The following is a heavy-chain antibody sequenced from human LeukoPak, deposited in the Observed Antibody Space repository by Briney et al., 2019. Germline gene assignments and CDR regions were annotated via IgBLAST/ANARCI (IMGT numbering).Heavy chain of an antibody. CDR1: GYTFTSNH. J-gene: IGHJ5*02. Sequence: ASVKVSCKASGYTFTSNHIHCVRQAPGQGLEWMGVTNPSGDSTSCAQKFQGRVTMTRDTSTSTVYMELSSLRSEDTAIYYCAKLAASETGEGSWGQGTLVTVSS. CDR3: AKLAASETGEGS. D-gene: IGHD6-13*01. V-gene: IGHV1-46*01. CDR2: TNPSGDST.